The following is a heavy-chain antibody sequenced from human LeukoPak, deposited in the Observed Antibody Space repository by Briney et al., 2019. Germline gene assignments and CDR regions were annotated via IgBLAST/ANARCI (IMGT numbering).Heavy chain of an antibody. V-gene: IGHV4-38-2*02. CDR1: GYSISSGYY. CDR3: ARDDY. J-gene: IGHJ4*02. Sequence: SETLSLTCTVSGYSISSGYYWGWIRQPPGKGLEWIGSIYHSGSTYYNPSLKSRVTISVDTSKNQFSLKLSSVTAAGTAVYYCARDDYWGQGTLVTVSS. CDR2: IYHSGST.